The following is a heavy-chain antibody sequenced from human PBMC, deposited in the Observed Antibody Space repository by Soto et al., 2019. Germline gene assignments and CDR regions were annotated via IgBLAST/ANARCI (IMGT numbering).Heavy chain of an antibody. D-gene: IGHD6-13*01. CDR3: AKDESENSSSD. Sequence: GGSLRLSCAASGFTFSSYGMHWVRQAPGKGLEWVAVISYDGSNKYYADSVKGRFTISRDNSKNTLYLQMNSLRAEDTAVYYCAKDESENSSSDWGQGTLVTVSS. CDR1: GFTFSSYG. J-gene: IGHJ4*02. V-gene: IGHV3-30*18. CDR2: ISYDGSNK.